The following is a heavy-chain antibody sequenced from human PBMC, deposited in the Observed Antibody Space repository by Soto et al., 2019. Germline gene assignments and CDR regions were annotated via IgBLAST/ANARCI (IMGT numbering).Heavy chain of an antibody. D-gene: IGHD3-22*01. CDR1: GFTFSSYW. J-gene: IGHJ1*01. V-gene: IGHV3-74*01. Sequence: GGSLRLSCAASGFTFSSYWMHWVRQAPGKGLVWVSRINSDGSSTSYADSVKGRFTISRDNAKNTLYLQMNSLRAEDTAVYYCARALETYYYDSSGYYPIEYFQHWGQGTLVTVSS. CDR2: INSDGSST. CDR3: ARALETYYYDSSGYYPIEYFQH.